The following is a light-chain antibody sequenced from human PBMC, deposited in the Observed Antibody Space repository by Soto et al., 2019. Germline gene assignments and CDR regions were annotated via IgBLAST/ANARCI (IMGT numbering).Light chain of an antibody. CDR2: GAS. J-gene: IGKJ4*01. Sequence: DSQMTQSPYSLSTSVGDRVTITCRTSQSVSTYLNWYQQRPGKAPKLLIYGASSLQSGVPSRFSGSGSGTHFTLTISSLQPEDFATYYCQEGSTLLTFGGGTKVDIK. CDR3: QEGSTLLT. CDR1: QSVSTY. V-gene: IGKV1-39*01.